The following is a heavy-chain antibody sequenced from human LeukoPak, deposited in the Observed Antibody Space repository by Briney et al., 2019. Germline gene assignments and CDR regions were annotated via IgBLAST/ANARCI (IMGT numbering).Heavy chain of an antibody. CDR2: ISAYNGNT. CDR3: ARDLKGASWLRSWEAYYFDY. V-gene: IGHV1-18*01. J-gene: IGHJ4*02. CDR1: GYAFTSYG. Sequence: ASVKVSCKASGYAFTSYGISWVRQAPGQGLEWMGWISAYNGNTNYAQKLQGRVTMTTDTSTSTAYMELRSLRSDDTAVYYCARDLKGASWLRSWEAYYFDYWGQGTLVTVSS. D-gene: IGHD2-2*01.